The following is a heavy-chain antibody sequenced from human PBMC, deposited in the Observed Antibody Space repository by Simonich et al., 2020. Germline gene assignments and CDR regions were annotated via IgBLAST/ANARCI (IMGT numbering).Heavy chain of an antibody. CDR3: ARGKGWKNAFDI. V-gene: IGHV4-34*01. Sequence: QVQLQQWGAGLLKPSETLSLTCAVYGGSFSGYYWGWIRPPPGKGLEWIGEINHMGSTNYNPSLKSRDTIAVDTAKNQFSLKLSSVTAADTAVYYCARGKGWKNAFDIWGQGTMVTVSS. CDR1: GGSFSGYY. J-gene: IGHJ3*02. CDR2: INHMGST. D-gene: IGHD1-1*01.